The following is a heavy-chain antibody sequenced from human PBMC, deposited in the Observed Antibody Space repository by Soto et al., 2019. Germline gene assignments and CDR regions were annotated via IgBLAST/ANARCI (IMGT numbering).Heavy chain of an antibody. CDR3: ARVKSGGRYYGSGSYFQY. V-gene: IGHV1-8*01. CDR2: MNPNSGNT. CDR1: GYTFTSYD. D-gene: IGHD3-10*01. J-gene: IGHJ4*02. Sequence: ASVKVSCKASGYTFTSYDINWVRQATGQGLEWMGWMNPNSGNTGYAQKFQGRVTMTRNTSISTAYMELSSLRSEDTAVYYCARVKSGGRYYGSGSYFQYWGQGTLVTVSS.